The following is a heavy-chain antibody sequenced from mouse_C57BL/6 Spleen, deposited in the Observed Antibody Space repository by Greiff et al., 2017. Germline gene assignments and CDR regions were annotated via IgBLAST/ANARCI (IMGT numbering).Heavy chain of an antibody. J-gene: IGHJ1*03. CDR3: ATSYYYGSSYGYFDV. D-gene: IGHD1-1*01. CDR2: IDPSDSET. V-gene: IGHV1-52*01. CDR1: GYTFTSYW. Sequence: QVQLQQPGAELVRPGSSVKLSCKASGYTFTSYWMHWVKQRPIQGLEWIGNIDPSDSETHYNQKFKDKATLTVDKSSSTAYMQLSSLTSEDSAVYYGATSYYYGSSYGYFDVWGTGTTVTVSS.